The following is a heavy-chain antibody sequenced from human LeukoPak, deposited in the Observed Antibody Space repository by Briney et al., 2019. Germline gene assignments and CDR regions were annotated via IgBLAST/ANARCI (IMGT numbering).Heavy chain of an antibody. CDR3: AKSDSSGWYLADY. CDR1: GFTFSSYW. CDR2: IKQDGSEK. V-gene: IGHV3-7*03. Sequence: GGSLRLSCAASGFTFSSYWMSWVRQAPGKGLEWVANIKQDGSEKYYVDSVKGRFTISRDNSKNTLYLQMNSLRAEDTAVYYCAKSDSSGWYLADYWGQGTLVTVSS. J-gene: IGHJ4*02. D-gene: IGHD6-19*01.